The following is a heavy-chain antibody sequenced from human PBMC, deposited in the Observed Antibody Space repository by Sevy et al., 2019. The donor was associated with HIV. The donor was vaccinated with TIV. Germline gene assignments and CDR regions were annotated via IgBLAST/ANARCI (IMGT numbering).Heavy chain of an antibody. Sequence: SETLSLTCTVSGGSISSYCWSWIRQPPGKGLEWIGYIYYSGSTNYNPSLKSRVTISVDTSKNQFSLKLSSVTAADTAVYYCARGFGGIAARRFDYWGQGTLVTVSS. CDR3: ARGFGGIAARRFDY. V-gene: IGHV4-59*01. CDR2: IYYSGST. J-gene: IGHJ4*02. D-gene: IGHD6-6*01. CDR1: GGSISSYC.